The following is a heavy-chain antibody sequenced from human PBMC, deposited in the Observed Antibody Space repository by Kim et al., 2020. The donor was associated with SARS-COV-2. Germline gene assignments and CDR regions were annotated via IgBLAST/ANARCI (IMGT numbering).Heavy chain of an antibody. D-gene: IGHD3-3*01. V-gene: IGHV3-49*03. Sequence: GGSLRLSCTASGFTLGVYAMRWFRQAPGKGLEWVGFIRNKGYGRNTAYAATVKGRFTISSDDSTIIAYLQMNSLKTGDTAVYYCTTFHYDFWSGYFGDSWGQGTLVTVSS. CDR1: GFTLGVYA. CDR2: IRNKGYGRNT. J-gene: IGHJ4*02. CDR3: TTFHYDFWSGYFGDS.